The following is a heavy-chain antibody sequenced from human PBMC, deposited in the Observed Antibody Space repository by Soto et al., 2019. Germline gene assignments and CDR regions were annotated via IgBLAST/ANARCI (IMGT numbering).Heavy chain of an antibody. CDR2: ISSSSSTI. D-gene: IGHD2-15*01. V-gene: IGHV3-48*01. Sequence: GGSLRLSCAASGFTFSSYSMNWVRQAPGKGLEWVSYISSSSSTIYYADSVKGRFTISRDNAKNSLYLQMNSLRAEDTAVYYCTTLDGYCSGGSCYPYYYYYYMDVWGKGTTVTVSS. CDR1: GFTFSSYS. CDR3: TTLDGYCSGGSCYPYYYYYYMDV. J-gene: IGHJ6*03.